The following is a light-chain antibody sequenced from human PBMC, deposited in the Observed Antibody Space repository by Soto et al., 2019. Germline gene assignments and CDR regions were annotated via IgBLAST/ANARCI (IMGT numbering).Light chain of an antibody. CDR1: QGISSD. Sequence: IQLTQSPYTLPASVGDRVTLTCLASQGISSDLGWFQQKPGKAPKLLIYAASSLQSGVPSRFSGRGSGTYFTLTISGLQVEDSATYYCLQEYRYPLTFGGGTKVDIK. CDR2: AAS. V-gene: IGKV1-6*01. CDR3: LQEYRYPLT. J-gene: IGKJ4*01.